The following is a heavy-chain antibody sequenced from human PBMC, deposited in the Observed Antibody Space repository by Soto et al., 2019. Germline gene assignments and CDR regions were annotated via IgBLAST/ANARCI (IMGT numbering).Heavy chain of an antibody. J-gene: IGHJ4*02. V-gene: IGHV4-39*01. CDR1: GGSITSSGSA. D-gene: IGHD1-1*01. Sequence: QLQLQESGPGLVKPSETLSLTCNASGGSITSSGSAWGWIRQSPGKGLEWIGTIDYSGNIYYMPSLKSRITISVDTSKNQISLKLSSVTAADTAVYYCARHIHNQGFEYYFDSWGQGTLVTVSS. CDR2: IDYSGNI. CDR3: ARHIHNQGFEYYFDS.